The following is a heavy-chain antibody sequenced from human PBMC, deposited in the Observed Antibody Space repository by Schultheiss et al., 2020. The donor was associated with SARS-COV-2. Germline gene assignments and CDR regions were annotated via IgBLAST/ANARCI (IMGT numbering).Heavy chain of an antibody. CDR1: GGSISSSSYY. D-gene: IGHD5-18*01. CDR2: IHYSGTT. V-gene: IGHV4-61*05. Sequence: SETLSLTCTVSGGSISSSSYYWGWIRQPPGKGLEWIGYIHYSGTTNYNPSLKSRVTISVDTSKNQFSLKLSSVTAADTAVYYCARGYYYFDYWGQGTLVTVSS. J-gene: IGHJ4*02. CDR3: ARGYYYFDY.